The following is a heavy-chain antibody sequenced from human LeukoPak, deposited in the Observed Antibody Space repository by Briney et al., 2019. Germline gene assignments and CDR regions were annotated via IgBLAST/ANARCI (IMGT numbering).Heavy chain of an antibody. V-gene: IGHV3-21*01. CDR1: GFTFSNYV. CDR2: ISSSSSYI. CDR3: ARDLGSTSWHNWFDP. J-gene: IGHJ5*02. Sequence: GGSLRLSCAASGFTFSNYVMNWVRQAPGKGLEWVSSISSSSSYIYYADSMKGRFTISRDNAKNSLYLQMDSLRAEDTAVYYCARDLGSTSWHNWFDPWGQGTLVTVSS. D-gene: IGHD2-2*01.